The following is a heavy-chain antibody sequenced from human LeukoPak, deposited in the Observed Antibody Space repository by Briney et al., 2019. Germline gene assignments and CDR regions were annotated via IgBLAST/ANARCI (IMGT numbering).Heavy chain of an antibody. Sequence: GGSLRLSCAASGFIFSSYAMSWVRQAPGKGLEWVSAISGSGGSTYYADSVKGRFTISRDNSKNTLYLQMNSLRAEDTAVYYCAKVPAVLRYFDWLLSDFDYWGQGTLVTVSS. J-gene: IGHJ4*02. V-gene: IGHV3-23*01. D-gene: IGHD3-9*01. CDR1: GFIFSSYA. CDR2: ISGSGGST. CDR3: AKVPAVLRYFDWLLSDFDY.